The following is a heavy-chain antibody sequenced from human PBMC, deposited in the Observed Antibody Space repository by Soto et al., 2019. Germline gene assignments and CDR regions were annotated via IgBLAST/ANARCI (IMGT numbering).Heavy chain of an antibody. D-gene: IGHD4-17*01. CDR1: GGTFTSYA. CDR2: NIPIFGTA. Sequence: QVQLVQSGAEVEKPGSSVMLSCKAYGGTFTSYAISWVRQAPGHGLEWMGGNIPIFGTANYAQKFQGRVTITADESTSTAYMELSSLRFEDTGVYYCVRDASDYGDPPYFDYWGQGTLVTVSS. J-gene: IGHJ4*02. CDR3: VRDASDYGDPPYFDY. V-gene: IGHV1-69*01.